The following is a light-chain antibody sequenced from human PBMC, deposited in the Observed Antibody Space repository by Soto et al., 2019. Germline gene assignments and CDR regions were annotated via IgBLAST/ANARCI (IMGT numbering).Light chain of an antibody. CDR1: QSVSSN. CDR3: QQYNNWPPMA. Sequence: EIVMTQSPATLSVSPGERATLSCRASQSVSSNLAWYQQKPVQAPRLLIYGASTRPTGIPARFSGSGSGTEFTLTISSLQSEDFAVYYCQQYNNWPPMAFGQGTKVEIK. V-gene: IGKV3-15*01. J-gene: IGKJ1*01. CDR2: GAS.